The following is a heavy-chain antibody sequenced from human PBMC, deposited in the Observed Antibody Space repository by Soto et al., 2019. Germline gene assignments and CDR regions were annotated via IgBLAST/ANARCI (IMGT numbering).Heavy chain of an antibody. J-gene: IGHJ4*02. V-gene: IGHV2-5*02. CDR3: AHRVLRTVFGLVTTTAIYFDF. CDR2: IYWDDDK. CDR1: GFSLTTSGVG. Sequence: QITLNESGPTQVKPRQTLTLTCTFSGFSLTTSGVGVGWIRQSPGKAPEWLALIYWDDDKRYSPSLKSRLTITKDTSKNPVVLTMADLDPADTATYYCAHRVLRTVFGLVTTTAIYFDFWGQGTPGAVSS. D-gene: IGHD3-3*01.